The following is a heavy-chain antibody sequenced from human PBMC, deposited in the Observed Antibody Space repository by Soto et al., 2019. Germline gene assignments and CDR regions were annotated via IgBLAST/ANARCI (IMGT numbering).Heavy chain of an antibody. D-gene: IGHD2-2*01. CDR2: IYPGDSDT. V-gene: IGHV5-51*01. CDR3: ARVASYCCTTCCYSGLDYYGMDF. Sequence: GESLKISCKGSGYSFTSYWIGWVRQMPGKGVEWMGIIYPGDSDTRYSTSFQGQVTISADKSISTAYLQWSSLKSSDTAMYYCARVASYCCTTCCYSGLDYYGMDFWGQGTTVTVSS. CDR1: GYSFTSYW. J-gene: IGHJ6*02.